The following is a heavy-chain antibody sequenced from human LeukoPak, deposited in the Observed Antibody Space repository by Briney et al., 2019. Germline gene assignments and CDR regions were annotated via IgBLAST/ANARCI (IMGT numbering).Heavy chain of an antibody. D-gene: IGHD2-15*01. CDR3: ARGRGGLEGEREDLDY. CDR2: ISPRGAGS. V-gene: IGHV1-46*01. J-gene: IGHJ4*02. CDR1: GYTFTTNF. Sequence: ASVKISCRPSGYTFTTNFMHWVRQAPGEELQGMGMISPRGAGSIYAQKFRDRVTMTRDTSTSTGFMELSSLESDDTAVYYCARGRGGLEGEREDLDYWGQGTLVTVSS.